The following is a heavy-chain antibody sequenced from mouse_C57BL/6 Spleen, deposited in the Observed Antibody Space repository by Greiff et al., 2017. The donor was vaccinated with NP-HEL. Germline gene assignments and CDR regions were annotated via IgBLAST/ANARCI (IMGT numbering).Heavy chain of an antibody. V-gene: IGHV5-4*03. CDR3: AKLGRKDFDV. Sequence: EVKLMESGGGLVKPGGSLKLSCAASGFTFSSYAMSWVRQTPEKRLEWVATISDGGSYTYYPDTVKGRFTISRDNAKNNLYLQMSHLKSEDTAMYYCAKLGRKDFDVWGTGTTVTVSS. J-gene: IGHJ1*03. CDR1: GFTFSSYA. CDR2: ISDGGSYT.